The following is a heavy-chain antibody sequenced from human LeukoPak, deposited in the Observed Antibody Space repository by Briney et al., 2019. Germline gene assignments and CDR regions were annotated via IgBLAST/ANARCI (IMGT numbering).Heavy chain of an antibody. D-gene: IGHD3-9*01. Sequence: SETLSLTCAVYGGSFSGYYWSWIRQPPGKGLEWIGEINHSGSTNYNPSLKSRVTISVDTSKNQFSLKLSSVTAADTAVYYCASTDYYDILTGYPHDAFDIWGQGTMVTVSS. CDR1: GGSFSGYY. CDR2: INHSGST. CDR3: ASTDYYDILTGYPHDAFDI. J-gene: IGHJ3*02. V-gene: IGHV4-34*01.